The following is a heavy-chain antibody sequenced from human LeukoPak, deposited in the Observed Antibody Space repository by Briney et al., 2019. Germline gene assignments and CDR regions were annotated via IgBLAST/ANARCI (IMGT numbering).Heavy chain of an antibody. CDR1: GFTFSSYG. Sequence: GGSLRLSCAASGFTFSSYGMHWVRQAPGKGLEWVAVISYDGSNKYYADSMKGRFTISRDNSKNTLYLQMNSLRADDTAVYYCATPAVGATGHYFDYWGQGTLVTVSS. CDR3: ATPAVGATGHYFDY. D-gene: IGHD1-26*01. CDR2: ISYDGSNK. J-gene: IGHJ4*02. V-gene: IGHV3-30*03.